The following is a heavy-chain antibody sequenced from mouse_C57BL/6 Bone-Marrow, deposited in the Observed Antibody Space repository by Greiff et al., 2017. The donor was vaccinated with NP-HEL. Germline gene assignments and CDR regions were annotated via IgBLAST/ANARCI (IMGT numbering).Heavy chain of an antibody. D-gene: IGHD1-1*01. Sequence: EVKVEESGGGLVQPGGSMKLSCVASGFTFSNYWMNWVRQSPEKGLEWVAQIRLKSDNYATHYAESVKGRFTISRDDSKSSVYLQMNNLRAEDTGIYYCLITTVVAWYFDVWGTGTTVTVSS. CDR3: LITTVVAWYFDV. CDR1: GFTFSNYW. V-gene: IGHV6-3*01. CDR2: IRLKSDNYAT. J-gene: IGHJ1*03.